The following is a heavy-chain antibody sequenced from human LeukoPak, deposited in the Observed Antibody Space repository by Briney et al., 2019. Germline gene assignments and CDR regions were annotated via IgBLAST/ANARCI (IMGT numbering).Heavy chain of an antibody. CDR3: AKDTCTSCLTSPIDY. CDR2: ISGSGGST. Sequence: PGGSLRLSCAASGFTFSSYAMSWVRQAPGKGLEWVSAISGSGGSTYYADSVKGRLTISRDNSKNTLYLQMNSLRAEDTAVYYCAKDTCTSCLTSPIDYWGQGTLVTVSS. V-gene: IGHV3-23*01. J-gene: IGHJ4*02. D-gene: IGHD2-2*01. CDR1: GFTFSSYA.